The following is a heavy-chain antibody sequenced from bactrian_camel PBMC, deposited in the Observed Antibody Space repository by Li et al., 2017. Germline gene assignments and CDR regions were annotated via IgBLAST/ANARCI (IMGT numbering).Heavy chain of an antibody. D-gene: IGHD7*01. V-gene: IGHV3S53*01. Sequence: HVQLVESGGGSVQAGGSLRLSCGASGSIYGGACVGWLRQAPGKEREGVAAIDSDGIASYADSVKGRFTVSRDNAKNTVYLQMDSLNHEDTGTYYCAADSVNLQLARWYSYWGQGTQVTVS. J-gene: IGHJ4*01. CDR3: AADSVNLQLARWYSY. CDR1: GSIYGGAC. CDR2: IDSDGIA.